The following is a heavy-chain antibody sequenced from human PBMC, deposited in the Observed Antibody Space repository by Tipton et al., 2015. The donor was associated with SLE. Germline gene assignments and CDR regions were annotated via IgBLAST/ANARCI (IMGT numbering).Heavy chain of an antibody. Sequence: LRLSCAASEGTFSAYPMHWVRQAPGKGLEWIGYIYYSGSTNYNPSLKSRVTISVDTSKNQFSLKLSSVTAADTAVYYCAREEGQWDAFDIWGQGTMVTVSS. V-gene: IGHV4-59*01. CDR2: IYYSGST. CDR1: EGTFSAYP. J-gene: IGHJ3*02. CDR3: AREEGQWDAFDI. D-gene: IGHD6-19*01.